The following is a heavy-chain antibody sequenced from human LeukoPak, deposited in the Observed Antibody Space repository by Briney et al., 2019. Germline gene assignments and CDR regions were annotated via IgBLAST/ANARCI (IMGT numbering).Heavy chain of an antibody. V-gene: IGHV4-38-2*01. Sequence: PSETLSLTCAVSGYSISGGYYWGWIRQPPGKGLEWIGSIYHSGSTYYNPSIKSRVTISVDASKNQFSLKLRSVTAADTAVYYCARISTGDSIGLAWGQGTLVTVSS. J-gene: IGHJ5*02. D-gene: IGHD3-22*01. CDR3: ARISTGDSIGLA. CDR1: GYSISGGYY. CDR2: IYHSGST.